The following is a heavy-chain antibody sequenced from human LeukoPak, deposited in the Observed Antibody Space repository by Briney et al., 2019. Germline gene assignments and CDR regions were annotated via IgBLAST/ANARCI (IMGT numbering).Heavy chain of an antibody. Sequence: SETLSLTCTVSGDSISSSSDYGGWIRQPPGKGLEWIGLFSYSGCGSTYYNPSLKSRVTISVDTSKNQFALKLSSVTAADTAVYYCARTEWRQLWPLFDYWGPGILVTVSS. V-gene: IGHV4-39*01. J-gene: IGHJ4*02. D-gene: IGHD5-18*01. CDR3: ARTEWRQLWPLFDY. CDR1: GDSISSSSDY. CDR2: FSYSGCGST.